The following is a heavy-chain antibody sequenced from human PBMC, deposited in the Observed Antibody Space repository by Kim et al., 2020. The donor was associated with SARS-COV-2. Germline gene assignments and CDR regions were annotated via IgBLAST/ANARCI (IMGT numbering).Heavy chain of an antibody. D-gene: IGHD6-13*01. V-gene: IGHV4-59*08. J-gene: IGHJ4*02. Sequence: YRGSTHNNPSLKSRVTISVDTSKNQFSLKLSSVTAAGTAVYYCASPGYSTWGQGTLVTVSS. CDR2: YRGST. CDR3: ASPGYST.